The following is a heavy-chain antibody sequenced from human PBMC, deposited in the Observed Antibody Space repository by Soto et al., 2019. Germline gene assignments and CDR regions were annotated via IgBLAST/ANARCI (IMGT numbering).Heavy chain of an antibody. D-gene: IGHD3-22*01. CDR1: GGSISSSSYY. V-gene: IGHV4-39*01. J-gene: IGHJ4*02. Sequence: QLQLQESGPGLVKPSETLSLTCTVSGGSISSSSYYWGWIRQPPGKGLDWIGSIYYSGSTYYNPSRKSRVTISVDTPKNQSSLKLSSVTAADTAVYYCASLYYYDSSGYDRGFDYWGQGTLVTVSS. CDR2: IYYSGST. CDR3: ASLYYYDSSGYDRGFDY.